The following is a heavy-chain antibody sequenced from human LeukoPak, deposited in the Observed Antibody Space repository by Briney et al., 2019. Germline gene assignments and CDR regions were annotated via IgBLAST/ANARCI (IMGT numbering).Heavy chain of an antibody. CDR3: ARTPSGYSGYDLGDWFDP. V-gene: IGHV3-48*02. CDR1: GFTFSRYS. D-gene: IGHD5-12*01. Sequence: GGSLRLSCAASGFTFSRYSMSWVRQAPGKGLEWVSYISSSSSTIYYADSVKGRFTISRDNAKNSLYLQMNSLRDEDTAVYYCARTPSGYSGYDLGDWFDPWGQGTLVTVSS. CDR2: ISSSSSTI. J-gene: IGHJ5*02.